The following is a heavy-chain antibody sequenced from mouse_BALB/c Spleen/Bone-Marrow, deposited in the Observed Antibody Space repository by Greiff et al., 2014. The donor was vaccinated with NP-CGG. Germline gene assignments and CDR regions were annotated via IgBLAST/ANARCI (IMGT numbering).Heavy chain of an antibody. J-gene: IGHJ4*01. V-gene: IGHV5-17*02. Sequence: DVKLQESGGGLVQPGGSRKLSCAASGFTFSSFGMHWVRQAPEWGLEWVAYISSGTSTIYYADTVKGRFTISRDNPKNTLFLQMTSLRSEDTAIYYCARDDGYYIRNAMDYWGQGTSVTVSS. CDR2: ISSGTSTI. CDR1: GFTFSSFG. D-gene: IGHD2-3*01. CDR3: ARDDGYYIRNAMDY.